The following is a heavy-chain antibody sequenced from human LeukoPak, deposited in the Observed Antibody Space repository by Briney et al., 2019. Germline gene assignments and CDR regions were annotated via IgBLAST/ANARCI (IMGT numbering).Heavy chain of an antibody. CDR2: IYTSGST. CDR3: ARLKLEITYYYYYYMDV. V-gene: IGHV4-4*09. CDR1: GGSISSYY. Sequence: SETLSLTCTVSGGSISSYYWSWIRQPPGKGLEWIGYIYTSGSTNYNPSLKSRVTISVVTSKNQFSLKLSSVTAADTAVYYCARLKLEITYYYYYYMDVWGKGTTVTVSS. J-gene: IGHJ6*03. D-gene: IGHD1-1*01.